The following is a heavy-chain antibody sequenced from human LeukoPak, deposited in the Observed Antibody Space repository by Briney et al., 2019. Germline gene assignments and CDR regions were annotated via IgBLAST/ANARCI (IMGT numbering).Heavy chain of an antibody. V-gene: IGHV4-61*02. Sequence: SETLSLTCTVSGGSISSGSYYWSWIRQPAGKGLEWIGRIYTSGSTNYNPSLKSRVTISVDPSKNQFSLKLSSVTAADTAVYYCARDRLQLQSWGQGTLVTVSS. J-gene: IGHJ5*02. D-gene: IGHD5-24*01. CDR3: ARDRLQLQS. CDR2: IYTSGST. CDR1: GGSISSGSYY.